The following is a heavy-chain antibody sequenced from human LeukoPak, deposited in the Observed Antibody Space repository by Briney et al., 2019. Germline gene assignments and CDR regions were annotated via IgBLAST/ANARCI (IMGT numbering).Heavy chain of an antibody. CDR3: AREGWLLPLDY. CDR1: GFTFSSYW. V-gene: IGHV3-7*01. CDR2: IKQDGSEK. J-gene: IGHJ4*02. Sequence: GGSLRLSCAASGFTFSSYWMSWVRQAPGKGLGWVANIKQDGSEKYYVDSVKGRFTISRDNAKNSLYLQMNSLRAEDTAVYYCAREGWLLPLDYWGQGTLVTVSS. D-gene: IGHD3-22*01.